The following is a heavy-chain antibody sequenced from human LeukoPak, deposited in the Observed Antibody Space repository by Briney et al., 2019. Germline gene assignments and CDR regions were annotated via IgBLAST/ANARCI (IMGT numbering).Heavy chain of an antibody. D-gene: IGHD6-19*01. Sequence: SETLSLTCAVYGGSFSGYYWSWIRQPPGKGLEWIGEINLSGSTNYNPSLKSRVTISVDTSKNQFSLKLSSVTAADTAVYYCARGRGIAVAGTVNWFDPWGQGTLVTVSS. J-gene: IGHJ5*02. CDR3: ARGRGIAVAGTVNWFDP. CDR1: GGSFSGYY. CDR2: INLSGST. V-gene: IGHV4-34*01.